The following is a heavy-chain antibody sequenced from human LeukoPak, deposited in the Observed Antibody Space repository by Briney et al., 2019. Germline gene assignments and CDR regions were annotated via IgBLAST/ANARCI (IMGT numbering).Heavy chain of an antibody. V-gene: IGHV4-59*01. D-gene: IGHD3-22*01. CDR3: ARGGSYYYDSSGYYEATEYFQH. Sequence: SETLSLTCTVSGGSISGYYWSWIRQPPGKGLEWIGYIYYSGSTNYNPSLKSRVTISVDTSKNQFSLKLSSVTAADTAVYYCARGGSYYYDSSGYYEATEYFQHWGQGTLVTVSS. CDR1: GGSISGYY. J-gene: IGHJ1*01. CDR2: IYYSGST.